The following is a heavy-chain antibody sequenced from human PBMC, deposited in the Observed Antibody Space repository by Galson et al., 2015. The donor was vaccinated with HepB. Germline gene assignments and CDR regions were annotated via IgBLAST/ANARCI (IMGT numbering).Heavy chain of an antibody. D-gene: IGHD3-10*01. V-gene: IGHV3-23*01. CDR1: GFTFSSYA. CDR2: ISGSGGST. J-gene: IGHJ4*02. CDR3: AKDAGSGSETSGPQFIDY. Sequence: SLRLSCAASGFTFSSYAMSWVRQAPGKGLEWVSAISGSGGSTYYADSVKGRFTISRDNSKNTLYLQMNSLRAEDTAVYYCAKDAGSGSETSGPQFIDYWGQGTLVTVSS.